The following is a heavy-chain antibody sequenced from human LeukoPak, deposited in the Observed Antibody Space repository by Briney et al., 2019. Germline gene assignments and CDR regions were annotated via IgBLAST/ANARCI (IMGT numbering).Heavy chain of an antibody. CDR2: FYYTGGI. J-gene: IGHJ4*02. CDR1: GGSISSTSYY. Sequence: SETLSLTCLVSGGSISSTSYYWGWSRQSPGRGLEWIGSFYYTGGIFDNRSLRSRVTISIDMSKNQFLLKLTSVTAADTAVYYCVSGTTEINFAYWGQGTLVTVSS. D-gene: IGHD4-17*01. CDR3: VSGTTEINFAY. V-gene: IGHV4-39*07.